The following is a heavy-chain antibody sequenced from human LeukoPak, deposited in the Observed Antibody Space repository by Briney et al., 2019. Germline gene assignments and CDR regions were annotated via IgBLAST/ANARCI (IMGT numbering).Heavy chain of an antibody. CDR2: ISWNSGSI. J-gene: IGHJ4*02. D-gene: IGHD5/OR15-5a*01. CDR1: GFTFDDYA. V-gene: IGHV3-9*01. CDR3: AAKGNGYSGIYVFAH. Sequence: PGRSLRLSCAASGFTFDDYAMHWVRQAPGKGLEWVSGISWNSGSIGYADSVKGRFTISRDNSENTLDLQMNSLTAEDTAVYYCAAKGNGYSGIYVFAHWGQGTLVTVSS.